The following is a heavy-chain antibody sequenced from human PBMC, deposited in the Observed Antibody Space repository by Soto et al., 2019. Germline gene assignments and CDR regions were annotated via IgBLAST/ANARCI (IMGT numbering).Heavy chain of an antibody. D-gene: IGHD3-10*01. V-gene: IGHV1-18*01. Sequence: ASVKVSCKASGYSFINYGISWVRQAPGQGLEWMGWISVYNGNTNYAQKLQGRVTMTTDTSTSTAYMELRSLRSDDTAVYYCVRDLGGSGSYYTDYWGRGTLVTVSS. J-gene: IGHJ4*02. CDR3: VRDLGGSGSYYTDY. CDR2: ISVYNGNT. CDR1: GYSFINYG.